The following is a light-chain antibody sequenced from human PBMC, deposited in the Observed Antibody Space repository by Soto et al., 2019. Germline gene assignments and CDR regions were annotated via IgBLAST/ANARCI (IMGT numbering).Light chain of an antibody. CDR3: QEYSKWPSRT. CDR1: QSVRIN. J-gene: IGKJ1*01. CDR2: GAS. V-gene: IGKV3-15*01. Sequence: EIVMTQSPATLAVSPGERATLSCRASQSVRINVAWYQQKNGQAPRLLVYGASTRASGIPDRFSGSGSGTEITLTISSLQSEDFAVYYCQEYSKWPSRTFGPGTRWIT.